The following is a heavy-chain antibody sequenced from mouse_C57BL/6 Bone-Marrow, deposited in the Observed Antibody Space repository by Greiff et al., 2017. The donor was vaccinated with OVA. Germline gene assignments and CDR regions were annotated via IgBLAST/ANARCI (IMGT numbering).Heavy chain of an antibody. Sequence: EVKLVESGGGLVKPGGSLKLSCAASGFTFSDYGMHWVRQAPEQGLEWVAYISSGSSNIYYADTVKGRFTISRDNAWNTLVLQMTSRMSEDTAMYYCARKGLFSRAMYYWGQGTSVTVSS. V-gene: IGHV5-17*01. CDR1: GFTFSDYG. J-gene: IGHJ4*01. CDR3: ARKGLFSRAMYY. D-gene: IGHD3-1*01. CDR2: ISSGSSNI.